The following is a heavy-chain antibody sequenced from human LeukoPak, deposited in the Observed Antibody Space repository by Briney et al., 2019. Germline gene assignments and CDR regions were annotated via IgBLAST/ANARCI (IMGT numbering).Heavy chain of an antibody. Sequence: SETLSLTCTVSGGSISSSSYYWGWIRQPPGKGLEWIGSIYYSGSTYYNPSLKSRVTISVDTSKNQFSLKLSSVTAADTAVYYCARVYRSGWYPARFDYWGQGALITVSS. CDR2: IYYSGST. V-gene: IGHV4-39*07. CDR1: GGSISSSSYY. J-gene: IGHJ4*02. D-gene: IGHD6-19*01. CDR3: ARVYRSGWYPARFDY.